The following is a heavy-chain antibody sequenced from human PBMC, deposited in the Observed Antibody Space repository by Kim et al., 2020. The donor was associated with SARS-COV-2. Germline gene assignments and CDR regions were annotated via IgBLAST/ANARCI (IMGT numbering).Heavy chain of an antibody. Sequence: GGSTRDADSVNGRFTISKDNAKNTLFLQLSSHRAEDTAVYYCARSYGFDSWGQGTLVTVSS. J-gene: IGHJ4*02. CDR2: GGST. CDR3: ARSYGFDS. D-gene: IGHD4-17*01. V-gene: IGHV3-74*01.